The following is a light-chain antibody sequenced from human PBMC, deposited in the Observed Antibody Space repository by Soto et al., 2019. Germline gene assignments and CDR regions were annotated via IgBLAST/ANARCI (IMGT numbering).Light chain of an antibody. CDR1: QSVSSN. V-gene: IGKV3-15*01. J-gene: IGKJ1*01. Sequence: EIVMTQSPATLSVSPGERATLSCRASQSVSSNLAWYQQKPGQAPRLLIYGASTRATGIPARFSGSGSGTEFTVTISSLQSEDFAVYYCQQYNNWPSWTFGQGTKV. CDR2: GAS. CDR3: QQYNNWPSWT.